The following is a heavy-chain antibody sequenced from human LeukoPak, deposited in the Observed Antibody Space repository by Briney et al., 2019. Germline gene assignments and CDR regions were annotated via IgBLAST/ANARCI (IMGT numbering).Heavy chain of an antibody. CDR3: ARYGSGSWKYYYYYYMDV. CDR2: ISAYNGNT. CDR1: GYTFTSYG. V-gene: IGHV1-18*01. Sequence: ASVKVSFKASGYTFTSYGISWVRQAPGQGLEWMGWISAYNGNTNYAQKLQGRVTMTTDTSTSTAYMELRSLRSDDTAVYYCARYGSGSWKYYYYYYMDVWGKGTTVTVSS. D-gene: IGHD3-10*01. J-gene: IGHJ6*03.